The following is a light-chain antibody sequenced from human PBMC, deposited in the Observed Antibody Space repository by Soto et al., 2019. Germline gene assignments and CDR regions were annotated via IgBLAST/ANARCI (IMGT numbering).Light chain of an antibody. V-gene: IGKV4-1*01. Sequence: DIVMTQSPDSLAVSLGERATINCKSSQSIFYSSNNKNYLTWYHPKPGQPPKLLIYWASTRESGVPDRFSGSGSGTDFTLTISSLQAEDVAVYYCQQYYSTPWTFGQGTKVDIK. CDR3: QQYYSTPWT. CDR1: QSIFYSSNNKNY. CDR2: WAS. J-gene: IGKJ1*01.